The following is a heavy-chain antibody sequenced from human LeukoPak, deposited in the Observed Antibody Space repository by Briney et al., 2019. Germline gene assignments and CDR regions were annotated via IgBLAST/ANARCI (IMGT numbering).Heavy chain of an antibody. J-gene: IGHJ6*03. CDR1: GYTFTSYY. CDR3: ARDRQWLVPDYYYYYMDV. Sequence: ASVKVSCKASGYTFTSYYMHWVRQAPGQGLEWMGWINPDSGGTNYAQKFQGRVTMTRDTSISTAYMELSRLRSDDTAVYYCARDRQWLVPDYYYYYMDVWGKGTTVTVSS. V-gene: IGHV1-2*02. D-gene: IGHD6-19*01. CDR2: INPDSGGT.